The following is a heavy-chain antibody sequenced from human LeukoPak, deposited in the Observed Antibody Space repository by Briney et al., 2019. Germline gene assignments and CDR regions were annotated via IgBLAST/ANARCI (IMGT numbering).Heavy chain of an antibody. J-gene: IGHJ1*01. CDR3: AKDLGYSSGWYPEYFQH. Sequence: GGSLRLSCAASGFTFSSYAMTWVRQAPGKGLEWVSAISGSGGSTYYADSVKGRFTISRDNSKNTLYLQMNSLRAEDTAVYYCAKDLGYSSGWYPEYFQHWGQGTLVTVSS. V-gene: IGHV3-23*01. CDR1: GFTFSSYA. D-gene: IGHD6-19*01. CDR2: ISGSGGST.